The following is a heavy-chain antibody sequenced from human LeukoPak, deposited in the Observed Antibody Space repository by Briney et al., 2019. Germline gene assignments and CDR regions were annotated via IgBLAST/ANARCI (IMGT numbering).Heavy chain of an antibody. CDR2: ISSSSSYI. D-gene: IGHD1-26*01. Sequence: SGGSLRLSCAASGFTFSSYSMNWVRQAPGKGLEWVSSISSSSSYIYYADSVKGRFTISRDNAKNSLYLQMNSLGAEGTAVYYCARDKIVGATHFDYWGQGTLVTVSS. V-gene: IGHV3-21*06. CDR1: GFTFSSYS. CDR3: ARDKIVGATHFDY. J-gene: IGHJ4*02.